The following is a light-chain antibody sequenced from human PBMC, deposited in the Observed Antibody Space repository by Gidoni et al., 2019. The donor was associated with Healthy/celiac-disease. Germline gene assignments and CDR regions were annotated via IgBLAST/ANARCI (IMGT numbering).Light chain of an antibody. CDR3: MQALQTRLT. CDR1: QSLLHSNGYNY. CDR2: LGS. J-gene: IGKJ4*01. V-gene: IGKV2-28*01. Sequence: DIALTQSPPSLPVTPGEPASISCRSSQSLLHSNGYNYLDWYLQKPGQSPQLLIYLGSNRASGVPDRFSGSGSGTDFTLKISRVEAEDVGVYYCMQALQTRLTFGGGTKVEIK.